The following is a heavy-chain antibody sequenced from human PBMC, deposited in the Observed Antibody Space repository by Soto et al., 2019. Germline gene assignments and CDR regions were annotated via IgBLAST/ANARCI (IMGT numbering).Heavy chain of an antibody. CDR3: ARDGEYSYGPDP. J-gene: IGHJ5*02. CDR1: GGSISSSSYY. Sequence: SETLSLTCTVSGGSISSSSYYWVWIRQPPGKGLEWIGSIYYSGSTYYNPSLKSRVTISVDTSKNQFSLKLSSVTAADTAVYYFARDGEYSYGPDPWGRGTSVPVSS. D-gene: IGHD5-18*01. V-gene: IGHV4-39*02. CDR2: IYYSGST.